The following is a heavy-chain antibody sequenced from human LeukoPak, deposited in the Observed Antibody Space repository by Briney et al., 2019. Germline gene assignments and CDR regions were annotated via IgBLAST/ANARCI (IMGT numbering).Heavy chain of an antibody. CDR2: ISYDGSNK. V-gene: IGHV3-30-3*01. CDR3: VSDYYDSSGYSEPYDY. Sequence: GGSLRLSCAASGFTFSSYAMHWVRQAPGKGLEWVAVISYDGSNKYYADSVKGRFTISRDNSKNTLYLQMNSLRAEDTAVYYCVSDYYDSSGYSEPYDYWGEGTLVTVSS. J-gene: IGHJ4*02. D-gene: IGHD3-22*01. CDR1: GFTFSSYA.